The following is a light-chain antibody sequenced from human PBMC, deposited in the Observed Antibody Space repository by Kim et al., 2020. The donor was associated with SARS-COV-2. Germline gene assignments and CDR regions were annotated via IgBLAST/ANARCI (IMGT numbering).Light chain of an antibody. CDR2: GKY. CDR1: SLRNYY. CDR3: NSRDSSGDQFV. J-gene: IGLJ6*01. V-gene: IGLV3-19*01. Sequence: SSELTQYPAVSVALGQTVRLTCQGDSLRNYYATWYQQRPGQAPVLVLYGKYNRPSGIPDRFSGSASGNTASLTITGAQAEDEADYYCNSRDSSGDQFVFG.